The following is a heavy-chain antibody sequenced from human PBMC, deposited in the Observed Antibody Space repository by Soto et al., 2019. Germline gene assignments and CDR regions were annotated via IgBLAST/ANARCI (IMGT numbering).Heavy chain of an antibody. CDR3: ARSVEGHFDY. J-gene: IGHJ4*02. CDR1: GFKFSIYS. CDR2: ITSDTKTI. V-gene: IGHV3-48*02. Sequence: EVQLVESGGALVQPGGSLRLSCAASGFKFSIYSMNWVRQDPGKGLEWSAYITSDTKTIKYADSVKGRFTISRDNAKNSVYLQMNGLSDEDTAVYYCARSVEGHFDYWGQGTVVTVSS. D-gene: IGHD6-19*01.